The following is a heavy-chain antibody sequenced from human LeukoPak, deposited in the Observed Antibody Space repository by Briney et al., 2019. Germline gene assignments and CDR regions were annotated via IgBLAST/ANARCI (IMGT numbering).Heavy chain of an antibody. D-gene: IGHD3-9*01. Sequence: PGGSLRLSCAASGFTFSSYSMNWVRQAPGKGLEWVSSISSSSSYMYYADSVKGRFTISRDNAKNSLYLQMNSLRAEDTAVYYCARDDDILTGYKYYFDYWGQGTLVTVSS. V-gene: IGHV3-21*01. CDR2: ISSSSSYM. J-gene: IGHJ4*02. CDR1: GFTFSSYS. CDR3: ARDDDILTGYKYYFDY.